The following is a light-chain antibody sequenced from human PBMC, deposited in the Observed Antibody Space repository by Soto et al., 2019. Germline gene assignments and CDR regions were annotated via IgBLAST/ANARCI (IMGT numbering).Light chain of an antibody. CDR3: QQRSNWFT. J-gene: IGKJ5*01. CDR1: QSVSSY. V-gene: IGKV3-11*01. Sequence: EIVLTQSPATLSLSPGERATLSCRASQSVSSYLAWYQQKPGQAPRLLIYDASNRATGIPARFSGSGSGTVFTLTISSLEPEDFAVYYCQQRSNWFTFGQGTRLEI. CDR2: DAS.